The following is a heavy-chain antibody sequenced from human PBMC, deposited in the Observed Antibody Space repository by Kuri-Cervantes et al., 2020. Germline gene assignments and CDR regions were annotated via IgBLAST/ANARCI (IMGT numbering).Heavy chain of an antibody. D-gene: IGHD1-7*01. CDR1: GYSISSGYY. CDR3: ARDTGWNYVTGLFDY. J-gene: IGHJ4*02. Sequence: GSLRLPCAVSGYSISSGYYWGWIRQPPGKGLEWIGSIYHSGSTYYNPSLKSRVTISVDTSKNQFSLKLSSVTAADTAVYYCARDTGWNYVTGLFDYWGQGTLVTVSS. V-gene: IGHV4-38-2*02. CDR2: IYHSGST.